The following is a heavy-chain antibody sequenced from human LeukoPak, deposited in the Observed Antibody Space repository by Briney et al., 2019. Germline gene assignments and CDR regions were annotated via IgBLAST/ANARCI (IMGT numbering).Heavy chain of an antibody. J-gene: IGHJ5*02. V-gene: IGHV4-59*01. CDR3: ARLSWPGRGSRFDP. Sequence: PSETLSLTCTVSGGSISSYYWSWIRQSPGKGLEWIGYISYSGSTNYNPSLKSRVTISVDTSKNQFSLNLSSVTAADTAVYFCARLSWPGRGSRFDPWGQGTLVTVSS. D-gene: IGHD3-10*01. CDR2: ISYSGST. CDR1: GGSISSYY.